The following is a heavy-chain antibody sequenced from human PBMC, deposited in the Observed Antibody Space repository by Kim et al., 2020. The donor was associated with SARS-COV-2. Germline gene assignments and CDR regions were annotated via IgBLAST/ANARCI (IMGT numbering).Heavy chain of an antibody. CDR1: GGSMIGFY. CDR3: EKDDYGDLECLD. J-gene: IGHJ4*02. CDR2: IYSSGST. V-gene: IGHV4-59*01. Sequence: SETLSLTCTVSGGSMIGFYWSWIRQPPGKGLEWIGYIYSSGSTNYNTSLKSRVTISLDTSKNQFSLRLTSVTAADTAVYYCEKDDYGDLECLDWGQGTLVTVSS. D-gene: IGHD4-17*01.